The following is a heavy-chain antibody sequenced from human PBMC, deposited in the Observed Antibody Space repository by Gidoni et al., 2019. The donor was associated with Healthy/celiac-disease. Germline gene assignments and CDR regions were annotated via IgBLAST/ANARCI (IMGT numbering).Heavy chain of an antibody. J-gene: IGHJ6*02. CDR3: AIYDFWSGNRFGGGPFGFGD. Sequence: QVQLVESGGGVVQPGRSLRLSCAASGFTFSSYGMHWVRQAPGKGLEWVAVIWYDGSNNYYADSVKGRFTISRDNSKNTLYLQMNSLRAEDTAVYYCAIYDFWSGNRFGGGPFGFGDWGQGTTVTVSS. CDR2: IWYDGSNN. CDR1: GFTFSSYG. V-gene: IGHV3-33*01. D-gene: IGHD3-3*01.